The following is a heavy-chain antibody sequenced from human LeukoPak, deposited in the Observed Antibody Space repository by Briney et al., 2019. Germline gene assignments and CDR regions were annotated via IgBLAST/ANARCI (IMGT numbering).Heavy chain of an antibody. V-gene: IGHV1-2*02. Sequence: ASVKVSCKASGYTFTGYYMHWVRQAPGQGLEWMGWINPNSGGTNYAQKFQGRVTMTRDTSISTAYMELSRLRSDDKAVYYCARAWRYNFSPLDYWGQGTLVTVSS. D-gene: IGHD5-24*01. CDR1: GYTFTGYY. CDR3: ARAWRYNFSPLDY. J-gene: IGHJ4*02. CDR2: INPNSGGT.